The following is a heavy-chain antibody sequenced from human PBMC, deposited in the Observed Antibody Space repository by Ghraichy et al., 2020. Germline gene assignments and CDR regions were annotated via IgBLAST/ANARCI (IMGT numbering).Heavy chain of an antibody. CDR3: ARSGSWYFDL. D-gene: IGHD1-26*01. CDR2: IYYSGST. V-gene: IGHV4-59*01. Sequence: SETLSLTCTVSGGFISGYYWSWIRQPPGKGLEWLGYIYYSGSTNYNPSLKSRVTISVDTSKNQFSLKLSSVTAADTAVYYCARSGSWYFDLWGRGTLVSVSS. CDR1: GGFISGYY. J-gene: IGHJ2*01.